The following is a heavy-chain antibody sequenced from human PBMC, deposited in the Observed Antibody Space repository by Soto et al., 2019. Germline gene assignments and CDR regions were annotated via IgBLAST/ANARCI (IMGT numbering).Heavy chain of an antibody. J-gene: IGHJ4*02. CDR2: IRAYDGQT. Sequence: QVQLVQSGTEVKKPGDAVRVSCKASGDGFSNYGFSWVRQAPGQGLEWMGWIRAYDGQTNYTKKFQSKVTMTTDTSSSKAYKPLRSLRSDDTSVYYCAIVWYYDSSGYYAFDYWGLGTMVNVSS. V-gene: IGHV1-18*01. D-gene: IGHD3-22*01. CDR1: GDGFSNYG. CDR3: AIVWYYDSSGYYAFDY.